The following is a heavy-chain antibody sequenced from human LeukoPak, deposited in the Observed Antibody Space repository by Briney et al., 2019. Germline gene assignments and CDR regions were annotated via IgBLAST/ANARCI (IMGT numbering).Heavy chain of an antibody. D-gene: IGHD3-22*01. CDR1: GFTFSSYA. CDR2: ISSNGGTI. CDR3: VKGSEAHCDSKSDY. V-gene: IGHV3-64D*09. J-gene: IGHJ4*02. Sequence: TGGSLRLSCSASGFTFSSYAMHWVRQAPGNGLEYVSAISSNGGTIYYADSAKGRFTISRDNSKNTLYLQMSSLRVEDTAVYYCVKGSEAHCDSKSDYWGQGTLVTVSS.